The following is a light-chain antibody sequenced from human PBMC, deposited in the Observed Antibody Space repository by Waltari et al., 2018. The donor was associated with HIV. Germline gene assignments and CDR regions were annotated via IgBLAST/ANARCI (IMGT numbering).Light chain of an antibody. CDR2: RNK. CDR1: SSNIGRFY. J-gene: IGLJ2*01. CDR3: AAWNDNLSGVV. Sequence: QSVLSQPPSASGTPGQRVTISCSGSSSNIGRFYVYWYRQVPGPTPQLLIYRNKQRPSGVPNRFSGAKSGTSASLAISGLRSEDEAYYYCAAWNDNLSGVVFGGGTELTVL. V-gene: IGLV1-47*01.